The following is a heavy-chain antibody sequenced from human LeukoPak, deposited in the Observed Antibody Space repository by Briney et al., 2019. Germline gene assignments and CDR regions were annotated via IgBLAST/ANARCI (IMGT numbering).Heavy chain of an antibody. CDR2: VSHGGAAHDSMAT. CDR1: GDSISRGYY. D-gene: IGHD6-13*01. Sequence: SETLSLTCSVSGDSISRGYYCGWIRQPPGKGLEWIGSVSHGGAAHDSMATFYNPSLKSRVAMSVDTSKNQFSLRLSSVTAADTAVYYCAREAYSSSWPQPYYYMDVWGKGTTVTVSS. V-gene: IGHV4-38-2*02. J-gene: IGHJ6*03. CDR3: AREAYSSSWPQPYYYMDV.